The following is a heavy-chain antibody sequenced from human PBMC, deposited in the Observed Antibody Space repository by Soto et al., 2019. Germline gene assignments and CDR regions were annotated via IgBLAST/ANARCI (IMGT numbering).Heavy chain of an antibody. CDR3: AVIVVVPAASYFDY. CDR1: GYSISSGYY. J-gene: IGHJ4*02. D-gene: IGHD2-2*01. CDR2: IYHSGST. V-gene: IGHV4-38-2*01. Sequence: PSETLSLTCAVSGYSISSGYYWGWIRQPPGKGLEWIGSIYHSGSTYYNPSLKSRVTISVDTSKNQFSLKLSSVTAADTAVYYCAVIVVVPAASYFDYWGQGTLVTVSS.